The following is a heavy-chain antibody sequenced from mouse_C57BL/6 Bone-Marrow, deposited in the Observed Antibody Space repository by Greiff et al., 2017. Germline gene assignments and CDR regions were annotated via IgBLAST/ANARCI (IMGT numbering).Heavy chain of an antibody. CDR1: GFSLTSYG. D-gene: IGHD1-1*01. CDR2: IWRGGST. CDR3: AKGGLTPVVEEAWFAY. J-gene: IGHJ3*01. Sequence: VQLQQSGPGLVQPSQSLSITCTVSGFSLTSYGVHWVRQSPGKGLEWLGVIWRGGSTDYNAAFMSRLSITKDNSKSQVFSKMNSLQADDTAIYYCAKGGLTPVVEEAWFAYWGQGTLVTVSA. V-gene: IGHV2-5*01.